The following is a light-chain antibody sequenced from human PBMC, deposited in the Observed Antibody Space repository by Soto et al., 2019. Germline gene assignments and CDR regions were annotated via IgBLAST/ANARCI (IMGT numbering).Light chain of an antibody. CDR3: QQSYSTLWT. CDR1: QSITIY. CDR2: GAS. Sequence: DIQMTQSPSSLSASVGDRVTITCRASQSITIYLNWYQQKPGEAPNLLIFGASTLQSGVPSRFSGSGSGTDFTLTISSLQPEDFATYYCQQSYSTLWTFSQGTKVEIK. J-gene: IGKJ1*01. V-gene: IGKV1-39*01.